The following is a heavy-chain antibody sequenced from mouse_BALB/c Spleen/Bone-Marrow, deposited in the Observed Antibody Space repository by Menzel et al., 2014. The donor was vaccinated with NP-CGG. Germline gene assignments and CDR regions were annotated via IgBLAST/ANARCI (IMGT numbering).Heavy chain of an antibody. J-gene: IGHJ3*01. V-gene: IGHV5-17*02. CDR2: ISSGSSTI. CDR3: ARGYGSGYGFAY. D-gene: IGHD1-1*01. CDR1: GFTFSSFG. Sequence: EVKLVESGGGLVQPGGSRKLSCAASGFTFSSFGMHWVRQAPEKGLEWVAYISSGSSTIYYADTVKGRFTISRDNPKNTLFLQMTSLRSEDTAMYYCARGYGSGYGFAYWGQGTLVTVSA.